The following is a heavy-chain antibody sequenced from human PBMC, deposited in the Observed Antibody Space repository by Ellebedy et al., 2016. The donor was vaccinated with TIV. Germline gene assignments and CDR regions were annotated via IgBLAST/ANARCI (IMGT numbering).Heavy chain of an antibody. CDR2: INPSGGST. J-gene: IGHJ4*02. V-gene: IGHV1-46*01. Sequence: ASVKVSXKASGYTFTSYYMHWVRQAPGQGLEWMGIINPSGGSTSYAQKFQGRVTMTRDTSTSTVYMELSSLRSEDTAVYYCAGGGFGTPLDYWGQGTLVTVSS. CDR1: GYTFTSYY. D-gene: IGHD3-10*01. CDR3: AGGGFGTPLDY.